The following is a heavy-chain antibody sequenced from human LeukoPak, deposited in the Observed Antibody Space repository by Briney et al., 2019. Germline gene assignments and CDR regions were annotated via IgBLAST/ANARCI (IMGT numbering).Heavy chain of an antibody. CDR1: GFTFSSYG. CDR3: ARGTIAVAVPSTVLDY. J-gene: IGHJ4*02. Sequence: GGSQRLSCAASGFTFSSYGMHWVRQAPGKGLEWVAVISYDGSNKYYADSVKGRFTISRDNAKNSLYLQMNSLRAEDTALYYCARGTIAVAVPSTVLDYWGQGTLVTVSS. D-gene: IGHD6-19*01. CDR2: ISYDGSNK. V-gene: IGHV3-30*03.